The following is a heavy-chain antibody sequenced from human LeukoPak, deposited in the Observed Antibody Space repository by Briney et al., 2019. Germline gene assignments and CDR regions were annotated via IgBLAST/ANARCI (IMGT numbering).Heavy chain of an antibody. CDR2: IYTSGST. D-gene: IGHD3-3*01. J-gene: IGHJ6*03. V-gene: IGHV4-4*07. CDR3: ARNYDFWSGYYKAYYYYMDV. Sequence: SETLSLTCTVSVVSISSHYWSWIRQPAGKGLEWIGRIYTSGSTNYNPSLKSRVTMSVDTSKNQFSLKLGSVTAADTAVYYCARNYDFWSGYYKAYYYYMDVWGKGTTVTVSS. CDR1: VVSISSHY.